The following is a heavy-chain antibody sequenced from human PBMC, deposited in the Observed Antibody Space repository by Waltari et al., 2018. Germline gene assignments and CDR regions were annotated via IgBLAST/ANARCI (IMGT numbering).Heavy chain of an antibody. CDR1: ESIVRNND. V-gene: IGHV3-53*02. Sequence: EVQLVETGGALIHPGGSLRLSCAASESIVRNNDMAWVRQAPGKGREWVVVIYAGGGSDSEDSVGGRFTISIDNSKNTLYLEMNALRPDDTAVYYCATLGAYLGAFEVWGRGTMVTVSS. CDR2: IYAGGGS. CDR3: ATLGAYLGAFEV. D-gene: IGHD3-16*01. J-gene: IGHJ3*01.